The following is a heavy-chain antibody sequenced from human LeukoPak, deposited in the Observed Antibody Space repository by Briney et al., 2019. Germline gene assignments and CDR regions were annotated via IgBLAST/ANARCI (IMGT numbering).Heavy chain of an antibody. V-gene: IGHV3-21*01. CDR3: ARDPGTSLDY. CDR1: GFTFSSYS. J-gene: IGHJ4*02. D-gene: IGHD1-1*01. Sequence: GSLRLSCAASGFTFSSYSMNWVRQAPGKGLEWVSSISSSSSYIYYADSVKGRFAISRDNAKNSLYLQMNSLRAEDTAVYYCARDPGTSLDYWGQGTLVTVSS. CDR2: ISSSSSYI.